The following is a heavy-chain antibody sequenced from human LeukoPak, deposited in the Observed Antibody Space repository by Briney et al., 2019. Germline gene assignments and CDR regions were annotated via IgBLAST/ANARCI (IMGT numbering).Heavy chain of an antibody. CDR3: ARVITIFGVDDDDAFDI. CDR2: INPNSGGT. D-gene: IGHD3-3*01. J-gene: IGHJ3*02. CDR1: GYTFTGYY. Sequence: GASVKVSCKASGYTFTGYYMHWVRQAPGQGLEWTGWINPNSGGTNYAQKFQGRVTMTRNTSISTANMELSRLRSDDTAVYYCARVITIFGVDDDDAFDIWGQGTMVTVSS. V-gene: IGHV1-2*02.